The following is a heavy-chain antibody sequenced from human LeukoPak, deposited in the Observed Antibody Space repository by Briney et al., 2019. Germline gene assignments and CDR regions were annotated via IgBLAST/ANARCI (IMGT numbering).Heavy chain of an antibody. D-gene: IGHD3-10*01. CDR2: IYSGGST. V-gene: IGHV3-53*01. Sequence: GESLKISCAASGFTVSSNYMSWVRQAPGKGLEWVSVIYSGGSTYYADSGKGRFTISRANSKNTLYLQMNTLRAEDTAVYYCARVWFGESFAYWGQGTLVTVSS. CDR3: ARVWFGESFAY. J-gene: IGHJ4*02. CDR1: GFTVSSNY.